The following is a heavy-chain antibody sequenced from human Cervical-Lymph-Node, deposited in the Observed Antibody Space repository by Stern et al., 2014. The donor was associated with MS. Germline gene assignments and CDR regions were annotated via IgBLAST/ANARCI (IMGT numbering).Heavy chain of an antibody. J-gene: IGHJ5*02. V-gene: IGHV3-74*02. CDR3: ARGGYFDTSGYDP. D-gene: IGHD3-22*01. CDR2: IKSDGSST. Sequence: EVQLVESGGGLVQPGGSLRLSCAASGFTFNSYWMHWVRQAPGKGLIWVSRIKSDGSSTSYADSVKGRFSISRDNDKNTLYLQMNSLRAEDTAVYYCARGGYFDTSGYDPWGQGTLVTVSS. CDR1: GFTFNSYW.